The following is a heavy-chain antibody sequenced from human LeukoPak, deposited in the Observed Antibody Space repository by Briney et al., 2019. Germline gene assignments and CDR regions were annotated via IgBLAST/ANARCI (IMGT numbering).Heavy chain of an antibody. CDR1: GFAFSEYS. CDR2: IRSNGRET. CDR3: ARGGYTSYFDP. D-gene: IGHD2-15*01. J-gene: IGHJ5*02. V-gene: IGHV3-23*01. Sequence: GGSLRLSCAASGFAFSEYSMSWVRQAPGKGLEWVSNIRSNGRETYYTDSVKGRFTISRDNSKNTLYLEMNSLRAEDTAVYYCARGGYTSYFDPWGQGTLVTVSS.